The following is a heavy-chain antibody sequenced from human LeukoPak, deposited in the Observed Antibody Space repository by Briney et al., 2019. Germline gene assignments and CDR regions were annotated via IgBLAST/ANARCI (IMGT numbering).Heavy chain of an antibody. V-gene: IGHV3-30*02. Sequence: PGGSLRLSCAAYGFTFSSYGMHWVRQAPGKGLEWVAFIRYDGNNKYYADSVKGRFTISRDNSKNTLYLQMNSLRAEDTAVYYCAASSGYYSFFDYWGQGTLVTVSS. CDR2: IRYDGNNK. D-gene: IGHD3-22*01. CDR1: GFTFSSYG. J-gene: IGHJ4*02. CDR3: AASSGYYSFFDY.